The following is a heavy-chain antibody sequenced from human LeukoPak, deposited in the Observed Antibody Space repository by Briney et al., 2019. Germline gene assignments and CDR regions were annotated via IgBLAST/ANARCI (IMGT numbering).Heavy chain of an antibody. CDR3: AKAGVPTLVRGVIVDY. CDR2: ISGSGDGT. D-gene: IGHD3-10*01. CDR1: GFTFSGYA. Sequence: PGGSLRLSCAASGFTFSGYAMSWVRQAPGKGLEWVSAISGSGDGTYYADSVKGRFTISRDNSKNTLFLQMNSLRAEDTAVYYCAKAGVPTLVRGVIVDYWGQGTLVTVSS. J-gene: IGHJ4*02. V-gene: IGHV3-23*01.